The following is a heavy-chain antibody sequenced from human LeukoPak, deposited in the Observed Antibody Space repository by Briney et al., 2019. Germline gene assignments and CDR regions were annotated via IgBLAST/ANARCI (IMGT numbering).Heavy chain of an antibody. V-gene: IGHV3-7*01. D-gene: IGHD2-21*02. Sequence: GGSLRLSCVVSGFTFNSCWMNWVRQAPGKGLEWVAHINPDGRDTYYVDSVKGRFTNSRDNAQNSMYLQMNSLRVEDTAVYYCATWGDTTAEYFQRWGQGTLVTVSS. J-gene: IGHJ1*01. CDR3: ATWGDTTAEYFQR. CDR2: INPDGRDT. CDR1: GFTFNSCW.